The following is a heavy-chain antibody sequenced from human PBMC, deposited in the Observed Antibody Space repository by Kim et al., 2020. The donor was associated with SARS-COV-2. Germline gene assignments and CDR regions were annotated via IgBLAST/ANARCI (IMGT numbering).Heavy chain of an antibody. CDR1: GFSFNNYG. CDR2: LSIEESKK. Sequence: GGSLRLSCAASGFSFNNYGMHWVRQAPGKGLEWVAFLSIEESKKQYWNPWMGRLTASGDYPRNKQFFQMTSSTAEATPVYYWGKQGNILNQITYYGLDF. J-gene: IGHJ6*01. CDR3: GKQGNILNQITYYGLDF. D-gene: IGHD2-15*01. V-gene: IGHV3-30*18.